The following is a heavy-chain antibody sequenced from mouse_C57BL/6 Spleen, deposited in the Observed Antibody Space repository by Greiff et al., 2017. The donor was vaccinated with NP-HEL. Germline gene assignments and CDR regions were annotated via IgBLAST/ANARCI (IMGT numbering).Heavy chain of an antibody. CDR1: GYTFTDYN. CDR2: INPNNGGT. CDR3: SRKYHWDSYAMDY. J-gene: IGHJ4*01. D-gene: IGHD4-1*01. V-gene: IGHV1-22*01. Sequence: EVMLVESGPELVKPGASVKMSCKASGYTFTDYNMHWVKQSHGKSLEWIGYINPNNGGTSYNQKIKGKATLTVNKSSSTAYMELRSLTSEESAVYYCSRKYHWDSYAMDYWGQGTSVTVSS.